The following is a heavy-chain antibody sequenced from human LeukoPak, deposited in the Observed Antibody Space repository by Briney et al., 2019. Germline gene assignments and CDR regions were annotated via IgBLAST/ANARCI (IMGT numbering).Heavy chain of an antibody. CDR2: TSAGGDIT. J-gene: IGHJ4*02. CDR1: GFTFSDHA. D-gene: IGHD3-22*01. Sequence: GGSLRLSCAASGFTFSDHAMTWVRQTLAKGLESVSSTSAGGDITHYAESVKGRFTISRDNSKSTLYLQMNSLRAEDTAIYFCAYLDSSGFYYGRLRYWGQGTPVTVSS. V-gene: IGHV3-23*01. CDR3: AYLDSSGFYYGRLRY.